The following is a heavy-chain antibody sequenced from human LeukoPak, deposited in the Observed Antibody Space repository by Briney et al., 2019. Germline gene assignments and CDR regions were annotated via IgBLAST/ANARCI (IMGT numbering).Heavy chain of an antibody. CDR3: ALLAVASDFDY. D-gene: IGHD6-19*01. CDR1: EFPFSFYE. CDR2: IGSSGTNR. V-gene: IGHV3-48*03. J-gene: IGHJ4*02. Sequence: GGSLRLSCAVSEFPFSFYEMNWVRQAPGKGLVWVSNIGSSGTNRYYADSVKGRFSISRDNAKSSLYLQMNSLRVEDTAVYYCALLAVASDFDYWGQGALVTVSS.